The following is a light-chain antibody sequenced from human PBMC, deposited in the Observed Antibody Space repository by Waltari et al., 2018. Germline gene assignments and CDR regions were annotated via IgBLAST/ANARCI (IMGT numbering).Light chain of an antibody. CDR2: EAP. CDR3: SSYTRSSTWV. Sequence: QSALTQPASVSGSPGQSITISCTGTISDVGAYKYVSWYQHHPGNAPKRVIYEAPNRHSGFSNRFAGSKSGNTAALTISGLQAEDEADYYCSSYTRSSTWVFGGGTKLTVL. V-gene: IGLV2-14*01. J-gene: IGLJ2*01. CDR1: ISDVGAYKY.